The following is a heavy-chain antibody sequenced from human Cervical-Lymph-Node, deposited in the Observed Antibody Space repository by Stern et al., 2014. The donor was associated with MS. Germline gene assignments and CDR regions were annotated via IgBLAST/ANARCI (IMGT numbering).Heavy chain of an antibody. CDR1: GFTFSNSW. V-gene: IGHV3-74*02. Sequence: EVQLVESGGALAQPGGSLRLSCAASGFTFSNSWIHWVRQTPGKGLVWVSRVNPDGTWTNYAESVQGRFTISKDNAKNTVYLQMRSLKAEDTAVYYCASAVDCGDGRCHPYPYNGMDVWGQGATVTVSS. CDR3: ASAVDCGDGRCHPYPYNGMDV. CDR2: VNPDGTWT. D-gene: IGHD2-21*01. J-gene: IGHJ6*02.